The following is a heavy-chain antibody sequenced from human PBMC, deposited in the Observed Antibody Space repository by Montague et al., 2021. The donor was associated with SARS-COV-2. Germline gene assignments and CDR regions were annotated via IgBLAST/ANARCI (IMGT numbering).Heavy chain of an antibody. CDR1: GFSLTTIGMC. J-gene: IGHJ2*01. V-gene: IGHV2-70*11. CDR2: IDWADDK. CDR3: ARDVGCTNYWYFDL. D-gene: IGHD6-19*01. Sequence: PALVKPTQTLTLTCTFSGFSLTTIGMCVSWIRQPPGKALEWLARIDWADDKYYSTSLKTSLTISKDTSKNQVFLTMANMDPVDTATYYCARDVGCTNYWYFDLWGRGTLVTVSS.